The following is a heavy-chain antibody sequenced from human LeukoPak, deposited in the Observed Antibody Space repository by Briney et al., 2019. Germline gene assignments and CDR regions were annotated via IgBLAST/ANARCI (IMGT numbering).Heavy chain of an antibody. J-gene: IGHJ4*02. D-gene: IGHD3-3*01. CDR3: ARRGMYYDFWSGYEDY. CDR2: IYPGDSDT. V-gene: IGHV5-51*01. Sequence: GESLKISCKGSGYSFTSYWFGWVRQMPGKGLEWMGIIYPGDSDTRYSPSFQGQVTISADKSISTAYLQWSSLKASDTAMYYCARRGMYYDFWSGYEDYWGQGTLVTVSS. CDR1: GYSFTSYW.